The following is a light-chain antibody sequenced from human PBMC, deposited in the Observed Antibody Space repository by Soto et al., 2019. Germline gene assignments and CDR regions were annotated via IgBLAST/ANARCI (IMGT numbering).Light chain of an antibody. J-gene: IGKJ1*01. CDR3: QQYNNWPRT. CDR1: QSVSSN. Sequence: EIVITQSPSTLSVSPGERATLSCRASQSVSSNLAWYQQKPGQAPRLLIYGASTRATGIPARFSGSGSGTECTLTISSLQSEDFAVYYCQQYNNWPRTFGQGPKVDIK. V-gene: IGKV3-15*01. CDR2: GAS.